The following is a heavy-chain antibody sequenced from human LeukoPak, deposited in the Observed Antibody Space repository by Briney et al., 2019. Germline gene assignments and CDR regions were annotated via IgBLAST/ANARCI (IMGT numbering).Heavy chain of an antibody. CDR3: ARDRHVYYDILTGYASYFEY. Sequence: GGSLRLSCAASGFTFSSYAMNWVRQAPGKGLEWVSSISSSSTYIYYADSVKGRFTISRDNSKNTLYLQMNSLRPEDTAVYYCARDRHVYYDILTGYASYFEYWGQGALVTVSS. CDR2: ISSSSTYI. V-gene: IGHV3-21*01. CDR1: GFTFSSYA. D-gene: IGHD3-9*01. J-gene: IGHJ4*02.